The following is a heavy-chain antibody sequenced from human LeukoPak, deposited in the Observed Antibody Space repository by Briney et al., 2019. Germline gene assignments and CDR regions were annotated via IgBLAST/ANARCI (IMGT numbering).Heavy chain of an antibody. CDR1: GFTFSSYE. Sequence: GGSLRLSCAASGFTFSSYEMHWVRQAPGKGLEWVSYISSSGSTIYYADSVKGRFTISRDNAKNSLYLQMNSLRAEDTAVYYCARVRDGSGSYYSYYYYMDVWGKGTTVTISS. D-gene: IGHD3-10*01. CDR3: ARVRDGSGSYYSYYYYMDV. V-gene: IGHV3-48*03. J-gene: IGHJ6*03. CDR2: ISSSGSTI.